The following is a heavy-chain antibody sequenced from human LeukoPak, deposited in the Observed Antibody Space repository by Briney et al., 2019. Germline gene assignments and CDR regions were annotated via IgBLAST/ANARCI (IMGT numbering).Heavy chain of an antibody. J-gene: IGHJ6*02. D-gene: IGHD3-22*01. CDR1: GYTFTSYG. Sequence: ASVKVSCKASGYTFTSYGISWVRQAPGQGLEWMGWISAYNGNANYAQKLQGRVTMTTDTSTSTAYMELRSLRSDDTAVYYCARVYYDSSGYYYVDYYYYGMDVWGQGTTVTVSS. CDR2: ISAYNGNA. CDR3: ARVYYDSSGYYYVDYYYYGMDV. V-gene: IGHV1-18*01.